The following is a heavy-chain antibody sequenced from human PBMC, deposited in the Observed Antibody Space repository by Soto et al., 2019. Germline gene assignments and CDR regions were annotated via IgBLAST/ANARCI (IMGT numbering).Heavy chain of an antibody. CDR1: GFTFSSYA. CDR3: VKSGVAAPCWGVAFDI. Sequence: QVQLVESGGGVVQPGRSLRLSCAASGFTFSSYAMHWVRQAPGKGLEWVAVISYDGSNKYYADSVKGRFTISRDNSKNTLCLQMNSLRAEDTAVYYCVKSGVAAPCWGVAFDIWGQGTMVTVSS. CDR2: ISYDGSNK. J-gene: IGHJ3*02. D-gene: IGHD2-15*01. V-gene: IGHV3-30-3*01.